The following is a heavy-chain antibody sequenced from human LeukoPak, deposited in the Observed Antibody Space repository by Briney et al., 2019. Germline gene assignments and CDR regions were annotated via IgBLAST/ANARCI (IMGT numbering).Heavy chain of an antibody. CDR1: GYTFTSYG. D-gene: IGHD3-10*01. Sequence: ASVKVSFKASGYTFTSYGISWVRQAPGQGLEWMGWISAYNGNTNYAQKLQGRGTMTTDTSTSTAYMELRSLRSDDTAVYYCARVSWFGGNAFDIWGQGTMVTVSS. J-gene: IGHJ3*02. CDR3: ARVSWFGGNAFDI. V-gene: IGHV1-18*01. CDR2: ISAYNGNT.